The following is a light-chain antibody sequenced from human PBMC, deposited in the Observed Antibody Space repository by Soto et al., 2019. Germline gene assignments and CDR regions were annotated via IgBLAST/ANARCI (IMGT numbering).Light chain of an antibody. CDR2: AAS. V-gene: IGKV1-9*01. Sequence: DIQLTQSPSFLSASVGARVTITCRASQGISSNLAWYQQQPGKAPKLLIYAASTLQSGVPSRFSGSGSGTEFTLTISNLQPEDFATYYCQQFNSYPITFGQGTRLEIK. J-gene: IGKJ5*01. CDR1: QGISSN. CDR3: QQFNSYPIT.